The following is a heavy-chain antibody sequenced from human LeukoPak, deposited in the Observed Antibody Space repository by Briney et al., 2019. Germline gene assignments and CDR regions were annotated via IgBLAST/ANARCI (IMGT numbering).Heavy chain of an antibody. V-gene: IGHV4-59*01. CDR3: ARDFPYCGGDCYSHGGY. D-gene: IGHD2-21*02. CDR1: GGSISSYY. Sequence: SETLSLTCTVSGGSISSYYWSWIRQPPGKGLEWIGYIYYSGSTNYNPSLKSRVTISVDASKNQFSLKLSSVTAADTAVYYCARDFPYCGGDCYSHGGYWGQGTLVTVSS. J-gene: IGHJ4*02. CDR2: IYYSGST.